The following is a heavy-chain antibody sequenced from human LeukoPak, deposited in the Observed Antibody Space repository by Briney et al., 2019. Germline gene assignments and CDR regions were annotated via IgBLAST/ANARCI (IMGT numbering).Heavy chain of an antibody. Sequence: GESLKISCKGSGYSFTSYWIGWVRQMPGKGLEWMGIIYPGDSDTRYSPSFQGQVTISADKSISTAYLQWSSLKASDTAMYYCARRDCSSTGCYGGIDYWGQGTLVTVSS. CDR3: ARRDCSSTGCYGGIDY. V-gene: IGHV5-51*01. CDR1: GYSFTSYW. CDR2: IYPGDSDT. D-gene: IGHD2-2*01. J-gene: IGHJ4*02.